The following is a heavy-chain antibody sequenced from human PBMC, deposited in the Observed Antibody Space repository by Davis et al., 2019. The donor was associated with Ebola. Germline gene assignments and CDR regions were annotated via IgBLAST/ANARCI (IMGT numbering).Heavy chain of an antibody. CDR3: ARDDFWSGYFYYYYYGMDV. CDR1: GYTFTTYG. D-gene: IGHD3-3*01. V-gene: IGHV1-18*01. Sequence: ASVKVSCKASGYTFTTYGISWVRQAPGQGLEWMGWISAYNGNTNYAQKLQGRVTMTTDTSTSTAYMELRSLRSDDTAVYYCARDDFWSGYFYYYYYGMDVWGQGTTVTVSS. J-gene: IGHJ6*02. CDR2: ISAYNGNT.